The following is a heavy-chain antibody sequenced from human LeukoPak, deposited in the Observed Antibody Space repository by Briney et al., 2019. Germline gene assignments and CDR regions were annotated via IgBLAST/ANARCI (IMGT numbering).Heavy chain of an antibody. V-gene: IGHV4-34*01. CDR3: ARGPGGSQSRRGPFDY. Sequence: PSETLSLTCAVYGGSFSGYYWSWIRQPPGKGLEWIGEINHSGSTNYNPSLKSRVTISVDTSKNQFSLKLSSVTAADTAVYYCARGPGGSQSRRGPFDYGGQGTLVTVSS. CDR2: INHSGST. J-gene: IGHJ4*02. D-gene: IGHD2-15*01. CDR1: GGSFSGYY.